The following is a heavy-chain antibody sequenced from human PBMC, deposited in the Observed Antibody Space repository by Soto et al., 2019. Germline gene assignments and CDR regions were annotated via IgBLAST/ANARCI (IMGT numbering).Heavy chain of an antibody. V-gene: IGHV4-30-2*01. CDR2: IYHSGST. CDR3: ARDPVATPGSFDL. Sequence: QLQLQESGSGLVKPSQTLSLTCAVSGGSISSGGYSWSWIRQPPGKGLEWIGYIYHSGSTYYNPSLKSRVXXSXDXXKNQFSLKLSSVTAADTAVYYCARDPVATPGSFDLWGRGTLVTVSS. D-gene: IGHD5-12*01. J-gene: IGHJ2*01. CDR1: GGSISSGGYS.